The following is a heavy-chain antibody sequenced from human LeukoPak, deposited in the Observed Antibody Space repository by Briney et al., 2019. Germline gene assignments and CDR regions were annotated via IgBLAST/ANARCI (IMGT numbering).Heavy chain of an antibody. CDR3: ARDRYYYDSSGYIRMDV. CDR2: IYYAGSS. CDR1: GGSISSSTYY. Sequence: SETLSLTCIVSGGSISSSTYYWAWIRQPPGKGLEWIADIYYAGSSFYNSSLKSRITTSVDTSQNQFSLKLNSVTAADTAVYYCARDRYYYDSSGYIRMDVWGKGTTVTISS. D-gene: IGHD3-22*01. V-gene: IGHV4-39*07. J-gene: IGHJ6*04.